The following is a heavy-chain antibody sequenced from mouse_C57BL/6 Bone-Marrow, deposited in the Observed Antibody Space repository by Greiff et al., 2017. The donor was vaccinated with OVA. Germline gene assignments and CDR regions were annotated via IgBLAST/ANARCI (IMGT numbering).Heavy chain of an antibody. D-gene: IGHD4-1*01. J-gene: IGHJ1*03. CDR3: ARDRGTGRYFDV. Sequence: DVKLVESGGGLVKPGGSLKLSCAASGFTFSSYAMSWVRQTPEKRLEWVATISDGGSYTYYPDNVKGRFTISRDNAKNNLYLQKSHLKSEDTAMYYCARDRGTGRYFDVWGTETTVTVSS. CDR1: GFTFSSYA. CDR2: ISDGGSYT. V-gene: IGHV5-4*01.